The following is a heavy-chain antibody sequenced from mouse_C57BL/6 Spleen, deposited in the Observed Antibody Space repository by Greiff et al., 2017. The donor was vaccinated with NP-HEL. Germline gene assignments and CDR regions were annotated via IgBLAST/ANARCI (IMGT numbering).Heavy chain of an antibody. CDR1: GYTFTSYW. D-gene: IGHD3-2*02. Sequence: QVQLQQPGAELVMPGASVKLSCKASGYTFTSYWMHWVKQRPGQGLEWIGEIDPSDSYTNYNQKFKGKSTLTVDKSSSTAYMQLRSLTSEDSAVYYCAQTAQATSWFAYWGQGTLVTVSA. J-gene: IGHJ3*01. CDR2: IDPSDSYT. V-gene: IGHV1-69*01. CDR3: AQTAQATSWFAY.